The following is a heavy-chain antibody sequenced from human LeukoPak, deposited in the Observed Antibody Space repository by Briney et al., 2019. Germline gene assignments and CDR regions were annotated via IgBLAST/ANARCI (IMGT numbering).Heavy chain of an antibody. V-gene: IGHV1-69*04. CDR1: GGTFSSYA. D-gene: IGHD6-13*01. Sequence: GASVKVSCKASGGTFSSYAISWVRQAPGQGLEWMGRIIPILGIANYAQKFQGRVTITADKSTSTAYMELSSLRSEDTAVYYCARDKDPQYRTPLIAAAGTHGMDVWGQGTTVTVSS. J-gene: IGHJ6*02. CDR3: ARDKDPQYRTPLIAAAGTHGMDV. CDR2: IIPILGIA.